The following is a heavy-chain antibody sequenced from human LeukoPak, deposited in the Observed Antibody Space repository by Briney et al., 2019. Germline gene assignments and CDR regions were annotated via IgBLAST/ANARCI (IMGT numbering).Heavy chain of an antibody. CDR2: SRNKANSYTT. CDR3: ARAGLVVVTAKKSDAFDV. J-gene: IGHJ3*01. CDR1: GFTFSDHY. V-gene: IGHV3-72*01. D-gene: IGHD2-21*02. Sequence: PGGSLRLSCAASGFTFSDHYMDWVRQAPGEGLEWVGRSRNKANSYTTEYAASVKGRFTISRDVSKDSLYLQMNSLKTEDTAVYYCARAGLVVVTAKKSDAFDVWGQGTMVTVPS.